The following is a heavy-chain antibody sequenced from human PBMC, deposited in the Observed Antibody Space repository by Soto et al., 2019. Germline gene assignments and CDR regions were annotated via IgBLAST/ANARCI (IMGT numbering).Heavy chain of an antibody. CDR3: ARDLSYGPFWFDY. V-gene: IGHV3-33*01. CDR1: GFTFSTYG. D-gene: IGHD3-3*01. J-gene: IGHJ4*02. Sequence: QVQLVESGGGVVQPGRSLRLSCAASGFTFSTYGIHWVRQAPGKGLEWVAVIWYDGSNKYYADSVKGRFTISRDNSKNTLYLQINSLRAEDTAVYYCARDLSYGPFWFDYWGQGTLVSVSS. CDR2: IWYDGSNK.